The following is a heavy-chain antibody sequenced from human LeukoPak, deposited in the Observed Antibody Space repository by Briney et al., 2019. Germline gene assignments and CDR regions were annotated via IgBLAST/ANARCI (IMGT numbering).Heavy chain of an antibody. J-gene: IGHJ6*03. D-gene: IGHD5-24*01. V-gene: IGHV3-15*01. CDR3: TTLPLETPIVGYYYYYMDV. Sequence: PGGSLRLSCAASGFTFSNAWMSWVRQAPGKGLEWVGRIKSKTDGGTTDYAAPVKGRFTISRDDSKNTLYLQMNSLKTEDTAVYYCTTLPLETPIVGYYYYYMDVWGKGTTVTVSS. CDR2: IKSKTDGGTT. CDR1: GFTFSNAW.